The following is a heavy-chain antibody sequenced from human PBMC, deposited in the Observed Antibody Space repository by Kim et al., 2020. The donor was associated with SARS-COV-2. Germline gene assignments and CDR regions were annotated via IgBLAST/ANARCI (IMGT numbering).Heavy chain of an antibody. CDR2: ISSSSSTI. CDR1: GFTFSSYS. Sequence: GGSLRLSCAASGFTFSSYSMNWVRQAPGKGLEWVSYISSSSSTIYYADSVKGRFTISRDNAKNSLYLQMNSLRDEDTAVYYCARDLGCSGGSCRRGWFDPWGQGTLVTVSS. J-gene: IGHJ5*02. D-gene: IGHD2-15*01. V-gene: IGHV3-48*02. CDR3: ARDLGCSGGSCRRGWFDP.